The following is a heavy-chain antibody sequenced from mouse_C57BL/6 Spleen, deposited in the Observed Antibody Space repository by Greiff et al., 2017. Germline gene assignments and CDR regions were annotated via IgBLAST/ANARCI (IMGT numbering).Heavy chain of an antibody. CDR1: GYTFTDYY. CDR3: AREGDWAWFAY. CDR2: INPNNGGT. Sequence: VQLQQSGPELVKPGASVKISCKASGYTFTDYYMNWVKQSHGKSLEWIGDINPNNGGTSYNQKFKGKATLTVDKSSSTAYMELRSLTSEDSAVXYCAREGDWAWFAYWGQGTLVTVSA. V-gene: IGHV1-26*01. D-gene: IGHD4-1*01. J-gene: IGHJ3*01.